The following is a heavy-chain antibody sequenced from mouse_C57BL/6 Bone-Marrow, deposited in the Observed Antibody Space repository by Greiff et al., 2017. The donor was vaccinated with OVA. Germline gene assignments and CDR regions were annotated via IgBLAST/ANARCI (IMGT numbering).Heavy chain of an antibody. CDR3: AREAGTWYFDV. CDR1: GYTFTSYW. V-gene: IGHV1-52*01. Sequence: VQLQQPGAELVRPGSSVKLSCKASGYTFTSYWMHWVKQRPIQGLEWIGNIDPSDSETHYNQKFKDKATLTVDKSSSTAYMKLSSLTSEDSAVYYCAREAGTWYFDVWGTGTTVTVSS. CDR2: IDPSDSET. D-gene: IGHD4-1*01. J-gene: IGHJ1*03.